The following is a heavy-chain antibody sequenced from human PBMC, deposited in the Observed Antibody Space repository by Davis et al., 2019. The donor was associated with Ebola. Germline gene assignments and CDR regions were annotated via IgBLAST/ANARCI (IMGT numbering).Heavy chain of an antibody. CDR3: AKDSGGYYYYGMDV. CDR1: GFTFTSYA. CDR2: VSGNGEIT. Sequence: GGSLRLSCLASGFTFTSYAMHWVRQAPGRGLQYVSSVSGNGEITFYADSVRGRFTISRDNSKNTLYLQMNSLRAEDTAVYYCAKDSGGYYYYGMDVWGKGTTVTVSS. J-gene: IGHJ6*04. V-gene: IGHV3-64*04.